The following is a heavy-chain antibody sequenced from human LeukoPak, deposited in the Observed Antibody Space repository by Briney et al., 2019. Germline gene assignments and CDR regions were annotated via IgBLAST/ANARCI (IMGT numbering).Heavy chain of an antibody. CDR3: ARVLRVDTARVEEYYFDY. D-gene: IGHD5-18*01. J-gene: IGHJ4*02. V-gene: IGHV1-69*01. CDR1: GGTFSSYA. CDR2: IIPIFGTA. Sequence: GASVKVSCKASGGTFSSYAISWVRQAPGQGLEWVGGIIPIFGTANYAQKFQGRVTITADESTSTAYMELSSLRSEDTAVYYCARVLRVDTARVEEYYFDYWGQGTLVTVSS.